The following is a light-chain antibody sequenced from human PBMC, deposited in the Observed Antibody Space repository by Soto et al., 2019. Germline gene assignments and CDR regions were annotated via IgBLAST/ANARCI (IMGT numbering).Light chain of an antibody. CDR2: GAS. CDR1: QSVSRY. Sequence: EIVLTQSPDTLSLSPGERATLSCRASQSVSRYLAWYQQKPGQAPRLLIYGASTRATGIPARFSGSGSGTEFTLTISSLQSEDFAVYYCKQYNNWPRTFGQGTKVDIK. V-gene: IGKV3-15*01. CDR3: KQYNNWPRT. J-gene: IGKJ1*01.